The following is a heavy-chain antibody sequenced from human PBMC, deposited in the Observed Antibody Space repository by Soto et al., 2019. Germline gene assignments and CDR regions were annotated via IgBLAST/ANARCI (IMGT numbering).Heavy chain of an antibody. J-gene: IGHJ2*01. CDR1: GGTFSSYA. CDR2: IIPIFGTA. Sequence: QVQLVQSGAEVKKPGSSVKVSCKASGGTFSSYAISWVRQAPGQGLEWMGGIIPIFGTANYAQKFQGRVTITADESTSTVYMELSSLRSEYMAVYYCARDVVVVPPAINPGNWYFDLWGRGTLVTVSS. CDR3: ARDVVVVPPAINPGNWYFDL. D-gene: IGHD2-2*01. V-gene: IGHV1-69*01.